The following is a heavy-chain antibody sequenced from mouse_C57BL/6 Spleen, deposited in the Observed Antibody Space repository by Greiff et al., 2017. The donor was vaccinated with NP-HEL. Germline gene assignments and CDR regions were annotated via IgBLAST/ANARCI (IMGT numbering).Heavy chain of an antibody. J-gene: IGHJ2*01. CDR1: GYTFTDYD. Sequence: QVQLQQSGAELVRPGASVTLSCKASGYTFTDYDMHWVKQTPVHGLEWIGAIDPETGGTAYNQKFKGKAILTADKSSSTAYMELRSLTSEDSAVYYCTRSGGNYFDYWGQGTTLTVSS. CDR3: TRSGGNYFDY. CDR2: IDPETGGT. V-gene: IGHV1-15*01.